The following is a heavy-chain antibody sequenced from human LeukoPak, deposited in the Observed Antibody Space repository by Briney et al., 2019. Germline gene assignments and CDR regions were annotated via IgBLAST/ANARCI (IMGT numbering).Heavy chain of an antibody. V-gene: IGHV4-39*01. CDR3: ASPFGGVIADY. D-gene: IGHD3-16*02. Sequence: PSETLSLTCTVSGGSISSSSYYWGWIRQPPGKGLEWIGSIYYSGSTYYNPSLKSRVTISVDTSKNQFSLKLSSVTAADTAVYYCASPFGGVIADYWGQGTLVTVSS. J-gene: IGHJ4*02. CDR1: GGSISSSSYY. CDR2: IYYSGST.